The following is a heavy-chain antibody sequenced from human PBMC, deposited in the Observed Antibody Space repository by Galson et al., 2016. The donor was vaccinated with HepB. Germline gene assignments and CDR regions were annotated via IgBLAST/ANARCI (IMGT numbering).Heavy chain of an antibody. V-gene: IGHV3-13*01. D-gene: IGHD3-10*01. CDR1: GFIISTYD. CDR2: IGIADDT. J-gene: IGHJ4*02. CDR3: ARTIDGEYFDH. Sequence: SLRLSCAASGFIISTYDMHWVRQAAGKGLEWVSVIGIADDTYYGDPVKGRFTISREDAKNSLYLQMNSLRAGDTAVYYRARTIDGEYFDHWGQGTLVTVSS.